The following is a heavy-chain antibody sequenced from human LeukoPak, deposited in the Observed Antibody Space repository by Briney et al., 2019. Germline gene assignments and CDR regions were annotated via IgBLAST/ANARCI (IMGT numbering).Heavy chain of an antibody. CDR1: GFTFDDYG. D-gene: IGHD6-13*01. CDR2: INWNGGST. V-gene: IGHV3-20*04. CDR3: ARVVAAGGATWFDY. Sequence: GGSLRLSCAASGFTFDDYGMSWVRQAPGKGLEWVSGINWNGGSTVYADSVKGRFTISRDNAKNSLYLQMNSLRAEDTALYYCARVVAAGGATWFDYWGQGTLVTVSS. J-gene: IGHJ4*02.